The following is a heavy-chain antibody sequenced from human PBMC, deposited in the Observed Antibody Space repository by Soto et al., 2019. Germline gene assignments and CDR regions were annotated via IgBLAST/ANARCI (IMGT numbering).Heavy chain of an antibody. CDR2: IYWNDDK. CDR1: GFSLSTSGLG. D-gene: IGHD6-13*01. V-gene: IGHV2-5*01. CDR3: AHRPICWYLFDY. Sequence: QITLKESGPTLVRPTQTLTLTCTFSGFSLSTSGLGVGWIRQPPGKALEWLALIYWNDDKRYSPSLKARLTITNDTSKNQVVLTMTNMDPVYTATYYCAHRPICWYLFDYWGQGTLVTVSS. J-gene: IGHJ4*02.